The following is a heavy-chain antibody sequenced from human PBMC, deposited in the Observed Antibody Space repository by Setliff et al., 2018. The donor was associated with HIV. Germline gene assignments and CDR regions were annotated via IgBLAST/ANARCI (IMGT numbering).Heavy chain of an antibody. V-gene: IGHV4-34*01. CDR2: INHSGIT. CDR3: ASRIYYYDSSRVLRAEGFDP. Sequence: SETLSLTCAVYGGSFSGYYWSWIRQPPGKGLEWSGEINHSGITNYNPSLKSRVTISVDTSKNQFSLKLSSVTAADTAVFYCASRIYYYDSSRVLRAEGFDPWGQGTLVTVSS. J-gene: IGHJ5*02. CDR1: GGSFSGYY. D-gene: IGHD3-22*01.